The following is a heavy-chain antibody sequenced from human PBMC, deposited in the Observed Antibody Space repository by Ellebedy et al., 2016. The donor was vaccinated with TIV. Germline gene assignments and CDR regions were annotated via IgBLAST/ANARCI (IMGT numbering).Heavy chain of an antibody. CDR1: GAYISSTNW. CDR3: ARVGASDGNPLDS. CDR2: IYHTGST. J-gene: IGHJ4*02. D-gene: IGHD5-24*01. V-gene: IGHV4-4*02. Sequence: SETLSLXXVVSGAYISSTNWWSWVRQPPGRGLECLGQIYHTGSTTYNPSLRSRVTISVDKSMNQFSLILSSVTAADTAVYYCARVGASDGNPLDSWGQGTLVTVSS.